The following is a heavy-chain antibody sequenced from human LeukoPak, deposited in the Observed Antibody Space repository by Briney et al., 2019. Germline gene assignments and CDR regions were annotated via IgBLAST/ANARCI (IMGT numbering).Heavy chain of an antibody. CDR1: GFTFSSYV. CDR2: ISYDGSNE. D-gene: IGHD6-19*01. CDR3: ARRSGIAVAGAFDY. J-gene: IGHJ4*02. Sequence: PGGSLRLSCAASGFTFSSYVMHWVRQAPGKGPEWVAIISYDGSNEYYADSVKGRFTISRDNSKNTLYLQMNSLRAADTAVYYCARRSGIAVAGAFDYWGQGTLVTVSS. V-gene: IGHV3-30*04.